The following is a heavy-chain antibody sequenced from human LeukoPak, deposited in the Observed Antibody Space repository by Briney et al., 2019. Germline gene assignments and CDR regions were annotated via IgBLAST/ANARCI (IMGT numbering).Heavy chain of an antibody. Sequence: GGSLRLSCAASGFTFTNYAMSWVRQAPAKGLEWVSAISDSGGSAFYADSVRGRFTISRDNSECTLYLQMNSLRAEDTAVYYCAKDNWYLDYWGQGTLVTVSS. J-gene: IGHJ4*02. D-gene: IGHD1-1*01. CDR2: ISDSGGSA. CDR1: GFTFTNYA. V-gene: IGHV3-23*01. CDR3: AKDNWYLDY.